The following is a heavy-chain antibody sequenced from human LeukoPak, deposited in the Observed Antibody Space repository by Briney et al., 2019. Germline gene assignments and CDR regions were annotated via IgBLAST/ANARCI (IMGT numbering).Heavy chain of an antibody. D-gene: IGHD1-26*01. V-gene: IGHV1-46*01. CDR3: TTERGGSSNDC. J-gene: IGHJ4*02. Sequence: GASVKVSCKASGYTFTSYYMHWVRQAPGQGLEWVGLVKSTGGSTTYAQKFQGRVTMTRDTSTSTFYMELSSLRSEDTAVYYCTTERGGSSNDCWGQGTLVNVSS. CDR2: VKSTGGST. CDR1: GYTFTSYY.